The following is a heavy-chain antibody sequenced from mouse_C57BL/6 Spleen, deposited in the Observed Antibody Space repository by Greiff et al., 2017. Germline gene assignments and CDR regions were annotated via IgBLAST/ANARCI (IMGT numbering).Heavy chain of an antibody. J-gene: IGHJ1*03. CDR3: ARSRYFDV. CDR2: IRNKANGYTT. V-gene: IGHV7-3*01. Sequence: EVNVVESGGGLVQPGGSLSLSCAASGFTFTDYYMSWVRQPPGKALEWLGFIRNKANGYTTEYSASVKGRFTISRDNSQSILYLQMNALRAEDSATYYCARSRYFDVWGTGTTVTVSS. CDR1: GFTFTDYY.